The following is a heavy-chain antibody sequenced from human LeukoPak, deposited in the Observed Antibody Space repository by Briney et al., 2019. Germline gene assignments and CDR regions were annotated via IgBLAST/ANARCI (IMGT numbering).Heavy chain of an antibody. V-gene: IGHV4-59*01. D-gene: IGHD7-27*01. CDR3: ASRKLGNDY. CDR1: GGYISSYY. J-gene: IGHJ4*02. CDR2: IYYTGST. Sequence: PSETLSLTCSVSGGYISSYYWSWIRQPPGKGLEWIGYIYYTGSTTYNPSLKSRVTISADTSKDQFSLKLSSVTAADTAVYYCASRKLGNDYWGQGTLVTVSS.